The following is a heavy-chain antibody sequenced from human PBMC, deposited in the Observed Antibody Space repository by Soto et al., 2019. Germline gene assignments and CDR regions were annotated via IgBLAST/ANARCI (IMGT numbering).Heavy chain of an antibody. CDR3: ARDRPHYDFWSGYYIPLYYYYGMDV. CDR2: ISAYNGNT. CDR1: GYTFTSYG. V-gene: IGHV1-18*04. D-gene: IGHD3-3*01. Sequence: AASVKVSCKASGYTFTSYGISWVRQAPGQGLEWMGWISAYNGNTNYAQKLQGRVTMTTDTSTSTAYMELRSLRSDDTAAYYCARDRPHYDFWSGYYIPLYYYYGMDVWGQGTTVTVSS. J-gene: IGHJ6*02.